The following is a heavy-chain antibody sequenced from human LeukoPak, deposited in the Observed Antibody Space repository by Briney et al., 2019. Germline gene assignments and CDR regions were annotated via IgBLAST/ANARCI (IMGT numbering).Heavy chain of an antibody. D-gene: IGHD3-22*01. CDR1: GYTFTSYG. Sequence: ASVKVSCKASGYTFTSYGISWVRQAPGQGLEWMGWISAHNGNTNYAQKLQGRVTMTTDTSTSTAYMELRSLRSDDTAVYYCARDTIPQYYYDSSGYGPIDIWGQGTMVTVSS. CDR2: ISAHNGNT. V-gene: IGHV1-18*01. CDR3: ARDTIPQYYYDSSGYGPIDI. J-gene: IGHJ3*02.